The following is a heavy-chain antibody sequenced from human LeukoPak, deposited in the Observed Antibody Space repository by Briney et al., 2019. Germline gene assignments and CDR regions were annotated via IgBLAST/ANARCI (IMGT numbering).Heavy chain of an antibody. CDR3: PSFLAPMVRGVIKPSWFDP. CDR1: GFTFLSYG. J-gene: IGHJ5*02. D-gene: IGHD3-10*01. V-gene: IGHV1-18*01. Sequence: ASVQFSCKAAGFTFLSYGISWGRQAPGQGLEWMGWITAYNGNTNYSQKLQGRVTITTDTSTSTPYLELRSLPSDDTPVYYCPSFLAPMVRGVIKPSWFDPWGQGTLVTVSS. CDR2: ITAYNGNT.